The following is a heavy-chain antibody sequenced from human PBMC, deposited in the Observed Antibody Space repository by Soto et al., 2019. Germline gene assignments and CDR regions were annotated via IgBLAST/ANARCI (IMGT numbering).Heavy chain of an antibody. V-gene: IGHV3-23*01. J-gene: IGHJ5*01. Sequence: GGSLRLSCAASGFTFSSYAMTWVRQAPGKGLEWVSTISGSGGSTYYADSVKGRFTISRDSSKNTLYVQMNSLRADDTAVYYCAKIDFDFWGQGALVTVSS. CDR1: GFTFSSYA. CDR3: AKIDFDF. CDR2: ISGSGGST.